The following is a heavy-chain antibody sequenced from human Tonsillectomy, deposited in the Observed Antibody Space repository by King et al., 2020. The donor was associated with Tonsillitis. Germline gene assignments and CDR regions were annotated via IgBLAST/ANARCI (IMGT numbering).Heavy chain of an antibody. J-gene: IGHJ4*02. CDR2: INHSGSI. V-gene: IGHV4-34*01. CDR3: ARVGGSGNYLFLDY. CDR1: GGSLSGYY. Sequence: VQLQQWGAGLLKPSETLSLTCAVYGGSLSGYYWTWIRQSPGKGLEWIGEINHSGSINYNPSLKSRFTVSVDTSKNQFSLKMSSVTAADTAVYFCARVGGSGNYLFLDYWGQGTLVTVSS. D-gene: IGHD3-10*01.